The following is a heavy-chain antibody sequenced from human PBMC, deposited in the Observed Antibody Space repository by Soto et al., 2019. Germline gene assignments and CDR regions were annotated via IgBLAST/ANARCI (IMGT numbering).Heavy chain of an antibody. CDR3: ARQGTKEAYYDFWSGQAYDAFDI. V-gene: IGHV3-21*01. Sequence: GGSLRLSCAASGFTFSSYSMNWVRQAPGKGLEWVSSISSSSSYIYYADSVKGRFTISRDNAKNSLYLQMNSLRAEDTAVYYCARQGTKEAYYDFWSGQAYDAFDIWGQGTMVTVSS. CDR2: ISSSSSYI. J-gene: IGHJ3*02. CDR1: GFTFSSYS. D-gene: IGHD3-3*01.